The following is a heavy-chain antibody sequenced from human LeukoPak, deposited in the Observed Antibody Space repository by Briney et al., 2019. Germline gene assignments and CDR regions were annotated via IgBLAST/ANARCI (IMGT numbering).Heavy chain of an antibody. D-gene: IGHD1/OR15-1a*01. V-gene: IGHV3-30*04. Sequence: PGGSLRLSCAASGFTFSSYAMHWVRQAPGKGLEWVAVISYDGSNKYYADSVKGRFTISRDNSKNTLYLQMNSLRAEDTAVYYCARVQLEQYYYYGMDVWGKGPRSPSPQ. CDR3: ARVQLEQYYYYGMDV. CDR2: ISYDGSNK. J-gene: IGHJ6*04. CDR1: GFTFSSYA.